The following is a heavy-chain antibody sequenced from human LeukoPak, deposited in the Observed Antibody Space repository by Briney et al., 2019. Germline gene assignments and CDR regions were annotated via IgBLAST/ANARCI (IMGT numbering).Heavy chain of an antibody. CDR1: GFTFTNYW. V-gene: IGHV5-51*01. J-gene: IGHJ5*02. CDR2: IYPGDSNT. CDR3: ARMGRAFNWFDP. Sequence: GESLKISCEGSGFTFTNYWIGWVRQMPGKGLEWMGIIYPGDSNTRYDSNTRYSPSFQGQVTISADKSISTAYLQWSSLKASDTAMYYCARMGRAFNWFDPWGQGTLVTVSS. D-gene: IGHD3-16*01.